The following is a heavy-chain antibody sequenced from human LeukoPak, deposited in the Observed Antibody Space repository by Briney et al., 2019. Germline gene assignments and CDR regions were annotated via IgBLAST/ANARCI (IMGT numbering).Heavy chain of an antibody. V-gene: IGHV4-39*01. CDR1: GGSISSSNYY. CDR3: ARQSSFDY. Sequence: PSETLSLTCTVSGGSISSSNYYWGWIRQPPGKGLEWIGNIYYSGSTYYNPSLKSRVTISVDTSKDQFSLKLSSVTAADTAVYYCARQSSFDYWGQGTLVTVSS. J-gene: IGHJ4*02. CDR2: IYYSGST.